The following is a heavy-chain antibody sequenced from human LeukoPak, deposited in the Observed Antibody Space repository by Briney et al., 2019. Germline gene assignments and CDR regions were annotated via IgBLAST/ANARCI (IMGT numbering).Heavy chain of an antibody. CDR2: FDPEDGET. Sequence: GASVKVSCKVSGYTLTELSMHWVRQAPGKGLEWMGGFDPEDGETIYAQKFQGRVTMTEDTSTDTAYMELSSLRSEDTAVYYCARIDSTSCLKRPCYGMDVWGQGTTVTVSS. D-gene: IGHD2-2*01. CDR3: ARIDSTSCLKRPCYGMDV. CDR1: GYTLTELS. V-gene: IGHV1-24*01. J-gene: IGHJ6*02.